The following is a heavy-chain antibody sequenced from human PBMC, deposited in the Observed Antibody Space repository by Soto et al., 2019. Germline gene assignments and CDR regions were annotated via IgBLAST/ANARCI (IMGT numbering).Heavy chain of an antibody. CDR3: ARRRGSSGWKTNFDF. Sequence: PWGSLRLSCAASGFTFSSYLMHWVRQAPGKGLVWVSRIYNDGSSTSYADSVKGRFTISRDNAKNTLYLQMNSLRAEDTAVYYCARRRGSSGWKTNFDFWGQGTLVTVSS. J-gene: IGHJ4*02. CDR1: GFTFSSYL. V-gene: IGHV3-74*01. CDR2: IYNDGSST. D-gene: IGHD6-19*01.